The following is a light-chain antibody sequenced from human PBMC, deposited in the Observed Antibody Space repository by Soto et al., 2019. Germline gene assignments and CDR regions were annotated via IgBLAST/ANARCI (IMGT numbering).Light chain of an antibody. Sequence: DIVMTQSPDSLAVSLGGRATINCKSSQSVLYSSNNKNYLAWYQQKPGQPPKLLIYSASTRESGVPDRFSGSGSGTDFTLTISSLQAEDVAVYYCQQYYSTPYTFGQGTKLEIK. CDR1: QSVLYSSNNKNY. J-gene: IGKJ2*01. CDR2: SAS. CDR3: QQYYSTPYT. V-gene: IGKV4-1*01.